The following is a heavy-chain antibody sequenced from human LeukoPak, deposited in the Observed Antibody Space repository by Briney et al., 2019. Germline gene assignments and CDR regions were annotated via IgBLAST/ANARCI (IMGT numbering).Heavy chain of an antibody. V-gene: IGHV4-59*01. CDR1: GGSISSYY. D-gene: IGHD3-10*01. CDR3: ARGFGYGSGSYSDY. Sequence: SETLSLTCTVSGGSISSYYWSWIRQPPGKGVEWIGYIYYSGSTNYNSSLKSRVTISINTSKNQFSLKLSSVTAADTAVYYCARGFGYGSGSYSDYWGQGTLVTVSS. CDR2: IYYSGST. J-gene: IGHJ4*02.